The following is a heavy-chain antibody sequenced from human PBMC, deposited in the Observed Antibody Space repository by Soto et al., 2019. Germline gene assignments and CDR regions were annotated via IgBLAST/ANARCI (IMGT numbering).Heavy chain of an antibody. CDR3: GRGGDPDY. J-gene: IGHJ4*02. CDR2: ISYDGSNK. Sequence: GGSLRLSCAASGFTFSSYAMHWVRQAPGKGLEWVAVISYDGSNKYYADSVKGRFTISRDNSKNTLYLQMNNLRVEDTAVYYCGRGGDPDYWGQGTLVTVSS. CDR1: GFTFSSYA. V-gene: IGHV3-30-3*01. D-gene: IGHD2-21*02.